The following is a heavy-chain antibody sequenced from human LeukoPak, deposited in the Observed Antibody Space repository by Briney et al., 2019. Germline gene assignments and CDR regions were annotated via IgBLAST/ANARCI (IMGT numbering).Heavy chain of an antibody. D-gene: IGHD5-18*01. J-gene: IGHJ4*02. V-gene: IGHV3-74*01. CDR3: AKVRGYSYALNY. CDR1: GFTFSSYW. Sequence: PGGSLRLSCAASGFTFSSYWMHWVRQAPGKGLVWVSRINSDGSSTNYADSVKGRFTISRDNAKNTLYLQMNSLRAEDTAVYYCAKVRGYSYALNYWGQGALVTVYS. CDR2: INSDGSST.